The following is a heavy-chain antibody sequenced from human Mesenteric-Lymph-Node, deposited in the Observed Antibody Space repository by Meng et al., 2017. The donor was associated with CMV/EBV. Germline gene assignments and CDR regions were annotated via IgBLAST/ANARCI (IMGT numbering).Heavy chain of an antibody. CDR3: ARDRDYGGNSAYMYYGMDV. Sequence: GESLKISCAASGFTFSSYEMNWVRQAPGKGLEWVSYISSSGSTIYYADSVKGRFTISRDNAKNSLYLQMNSLRAEDTAVYYCARDRDYGGNSAYMYYGMDVWGQGTTVTVSS. V-gene: IGHV3-48*03. D-gene: IGHD4-23*01. J-gene: IGHJ6*02. CDR2: ISSSGSTI. CDR1: GFTFSSYE.